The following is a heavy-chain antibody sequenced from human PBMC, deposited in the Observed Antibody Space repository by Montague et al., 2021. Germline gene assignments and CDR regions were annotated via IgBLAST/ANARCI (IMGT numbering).Heavy chain of an antibody. J-gene: IGHJ4*02. V-gene: IGHV3-74*01. D-gene: IGHD3-10*01. Sequence: SLRLSCAASGFTFSSYWMHWVRQAPGKGLVWVPRISTDGSSTTYADPVKGRFTTSRDNAKNMLYLQMNSLRAEDTAVYYCTFYKFRETPRGCDYWGQGTLVTVSA. CDR3: TFYKFRETPRGCDY. CDR2: ISTDGSST. CDR1: GFTFSSYW.